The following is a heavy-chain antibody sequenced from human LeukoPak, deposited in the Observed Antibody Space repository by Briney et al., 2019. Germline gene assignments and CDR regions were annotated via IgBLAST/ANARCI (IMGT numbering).Heavy chain of an antibody. D-gene: IGHD3-22*01. CDR2: ISGSGGST. J-gene: IGHJ4*02. CDR1: GFTFSSYA. V-gene: IGHV3-23*01. Sequence: PGGSLRLSCAASGFTFSSYAMSWVRQAPGKGLEWVSAISGSGGSTYYADSVKGRFTIPRDNSKNTLYLQMNSLRAEDTAVYYCAKDTYYYDSSGYYPFDYWGQGTLVTVSS. CDR3: AKDTYYYDSSGYYPFDY.